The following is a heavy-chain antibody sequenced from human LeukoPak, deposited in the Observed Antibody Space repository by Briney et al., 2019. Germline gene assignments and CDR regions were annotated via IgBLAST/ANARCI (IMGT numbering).Heavy chain of an antibody. D-gene: IGHD1-1*01. CDR2: ISYDGSNE. CDR3: ARDGYGYDY. J-gene: IGHJ4*02. CDR1: GFTFSNYA. V-gene: IGHV3-30*11. Sequence: GGSLRLSCAASGFTFSNYALHWVRQAPGEGLEWVAVISYDGSNEYYADSVKGRFTISRDNSKNTLCLQMNSLRGEDTAVYYCARDGYGYDYWGQGTLVTVSS.